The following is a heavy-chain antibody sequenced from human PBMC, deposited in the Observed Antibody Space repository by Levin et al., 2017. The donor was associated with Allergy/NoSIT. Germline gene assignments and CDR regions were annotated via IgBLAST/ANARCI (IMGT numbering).Heavy chain of an antibody. J-gene: IGHJ4*02. Sequence: GASVKVSCAASGFTFSSYAMNWVRQAPGKGLEWVSAISGSGGNTYYADSVKGRFTMSRDNSKNTLYLQMNSLRAEDTAVYYCAKLGDSDFWSAYLDYWGQGTLVTVSS. D-gene: IGHD3-3*01. CDR1: GFTFSSYA. CDR2: ISGSGGNT. V-gene: IGHV3-23*01. CDR3: AKLGDSDFWSAYLDY.